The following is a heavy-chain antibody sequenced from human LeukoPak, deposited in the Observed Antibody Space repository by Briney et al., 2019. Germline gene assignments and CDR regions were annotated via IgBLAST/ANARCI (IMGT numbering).Heavy chain of an antibody. J-gene: IGHJ6*03. Sequence: SETLSLTCTVSGGSISSGDYYWSWLRQPPGKGLEWIVYIYYSGSTYYNPSLKSRVTISVDTSKNQFSLKLSSVTAADTAVYYCARVPVAHTRSNYYYYMDVWGKGTTVTVSS. CDR2: IYYSGST. V-gene: IGHV4-30-4*08. CDR1: GGSISSGDYY. CDR3: ARVPVAHTRSNYYYYMDV.